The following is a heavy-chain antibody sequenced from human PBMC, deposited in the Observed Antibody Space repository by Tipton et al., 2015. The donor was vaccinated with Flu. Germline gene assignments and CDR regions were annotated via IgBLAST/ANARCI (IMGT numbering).Heavy chain of an antibody. J-gene: IGHJ5*02. Sequence: LRLSCAVYGGSFSGYYWSWIRQPPGKGLEWIGEINHSGSTNCKSFLKSRVTISVDTSKIQFSLKLSSVTVADTAVYYCARGPESIVGATGGWFDPWGQGNLVTVSS. CDR2: INHSGST. V-gene: IGHV4-34*01. CDR1: GGSFSGYY. D-gene: IGHD1-26*01. CDR3: ARGPESIVGATGGWFDP.